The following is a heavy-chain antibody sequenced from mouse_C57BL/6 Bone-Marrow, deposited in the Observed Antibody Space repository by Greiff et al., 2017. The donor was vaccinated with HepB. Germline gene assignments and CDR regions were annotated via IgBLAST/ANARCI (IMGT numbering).Heavy chain of an antibody. V-gene: IGHV1-81*01. CDR1: GYTFTSYG. CDR2: IYPRSGNT. Sequence: VQLQQSGAELARPGASVKLSCKASGYTFTSYGISWVKQRTGQGLEWIGEIYPRSGNTYYNEKFKGKATLTADKSSSTAYMELRSLTSEDYAVYFWARLRDYPFDYWGQGTTLSVSS. D-gene: IGHD2-4*01. CDR3: ARLRDYPFDY. J-gene: IGHJ2*01.